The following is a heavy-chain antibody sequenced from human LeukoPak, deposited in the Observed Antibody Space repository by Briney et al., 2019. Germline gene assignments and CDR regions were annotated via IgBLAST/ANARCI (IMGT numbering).Heavy chain of an antibody. V-gene: IGHV3-7*01. CDR2: IKQDGSEK. Sequence: PGGSLRLSCTAPGFTFSSYWMSWVRQAPGKGLEWVANIKQDGSEKYYVDSVKGRFTISRDNAKNSLYLQMNSLRAEDTAVYYCARDGRYCSGGSCYSVSGAFDIWGQGTMVTVSS. D-gene: IGHD2-15*01. CDR3: ARDGRYCSGGSCYSVSGAFDI. CDR1: GFTFSSYW. J-gene: IGHJ3*02.